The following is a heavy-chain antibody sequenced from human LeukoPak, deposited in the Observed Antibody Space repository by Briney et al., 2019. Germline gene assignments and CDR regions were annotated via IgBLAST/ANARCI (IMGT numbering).Heavy chain of an antibody. CDR3: ARDLGYGDYLALGY. V-gene: IGHV1-2*02. Sequence: ASVRVSCKASGYTFTSYDINWVRQATGQGLEWMGWINPNSGGTNYAQKFQGRVTMTRDTSISTAYMELSRLRSDDTAVYYCARDLGYGDYLALGYWGQGTLVTVSS. J-gene: IGHJ4*02. CDR1: GYTFTSYD. CDR2: INPNSGGT. D-gene: IGHD4-17*01.